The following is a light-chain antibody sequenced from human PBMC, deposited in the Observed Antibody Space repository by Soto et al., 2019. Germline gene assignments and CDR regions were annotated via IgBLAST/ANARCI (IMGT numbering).Light chain of an antibody. CDR3: QQYDNLPLT. J-gene: IGKJ4*01. Sequence: DIEMTQSPSSLSASLGDRVTMTCQASQDISNYLNWYQQKPGKAPKLLIYDASNLETGVASRFSGSGSGTDFTFTISSLQPEDIATYYCQQYDNLPLTFGGGTKVDIK. CDR1: QDISNY. CDR2: DAS. V-gene: IGKV1-33*01.